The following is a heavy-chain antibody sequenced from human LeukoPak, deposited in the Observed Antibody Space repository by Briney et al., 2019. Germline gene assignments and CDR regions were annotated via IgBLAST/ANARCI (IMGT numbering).Heavy chain of an antibody. J-gene: IGHJ6*02. CDR1: GYSFTSYW. V-gene: IGHV5-51*01. CDR2: IYPGDSDT. D-gene: IGHD1-7*01. CDR3: ARLKTGTKAHYGMDV. Sequence: GESLKISCKGSGYSFTSYWIGWVRQMPGKGLEWMGIIYPGDSDTRYSPSFQGQVTISADKSISTAYLQWSSLKASDTATYYCARLKTGTKAHYGMDVWGQGTTVTVSS.